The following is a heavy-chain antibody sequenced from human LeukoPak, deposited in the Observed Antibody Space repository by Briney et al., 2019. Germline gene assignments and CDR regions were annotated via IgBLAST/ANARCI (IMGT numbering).Heavy chain of an antibody. Sequence: ASVKVSCKASGYTFTGYYMHWVRQAPGQGLEWMGWINPNSGGTNYAQKFQGRVTMTRDTSISTAYMELSRLRSDDTAVYYCARAPLDIVATILDYYYYMDVWGKGTTVTVSS. CDR3: ARAPLDIVATILDYYYYMDV. CDR2: INPNSGGT. V-gene: IGHV1-2*02. D-gene: IGHD5-12*01. J-gene: IGHJ6*03. CDR1: GYTFTGYY.